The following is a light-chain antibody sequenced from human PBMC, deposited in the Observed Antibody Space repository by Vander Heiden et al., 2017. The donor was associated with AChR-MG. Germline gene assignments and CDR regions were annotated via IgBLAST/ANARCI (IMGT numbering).Light chain of an antibody. J-gene: IGLJ1*01. Sequence: QSALTQPRPVSGSPGQSVTISCTGTSSDVDGYNYVSWYQQHPGKAPKLMIYDVSKRPSGVPDRFSGSKSGNTASLTISGLQAEDEADYYCCSYAGSYTYVFGTGTKVTVL. CDR2: DVS. V-gene: IGLV2-11*01. CDR3: CSYAGSYTYV. CDR1: SSDVDGYNY.